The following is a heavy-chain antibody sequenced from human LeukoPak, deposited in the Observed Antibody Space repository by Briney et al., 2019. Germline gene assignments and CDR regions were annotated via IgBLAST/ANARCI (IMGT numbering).Heavy chain of an antibody. V-gene: IGHV3-23*01. D-gene: IGHD1-7*01. J-gene: IGHJ6*03. CDR2: TSGSGSNT. CDR3: ARTPLGNYQHYMDV. Sequence: GGSLRLSCADSEFTFTNYAINWVRQAPWKGLEWVSRTSGSGSNTFYADSVKGRFTISRGNSKNTLYLQMNSLRAEDTAVYYCARTPLGNYQHYMDVWGKGTTVTVSS. CDR1: EFTFTNYA.